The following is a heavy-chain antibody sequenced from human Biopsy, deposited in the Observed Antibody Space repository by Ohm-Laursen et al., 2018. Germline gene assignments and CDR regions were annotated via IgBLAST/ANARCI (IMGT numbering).Heavy chain of an antibody. CDR3: ARHSFGSGRDF. Sequence: TLSLTCTVTDGSISNIINYWGWIRQPLGKGLEWLGSIYHTGITDYNPSLKSRAPISVETSNNHFSQNLSSLTAADTAVYYCARHSFGSGRDFWGQGTLVTVSS. V-gene: IGHV4-39*01. CDR1: DGSISNIINY. CDR2: IYHTGIT. D-gene: IGHD3-10*01. J-gene: IGHJ4*02.